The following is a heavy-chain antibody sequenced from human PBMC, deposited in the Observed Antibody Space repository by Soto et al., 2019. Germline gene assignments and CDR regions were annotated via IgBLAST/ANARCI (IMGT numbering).Heavy chain of an antibody. CDR2: LSRSGNTI. V-gene: IGHV3-11*01. D-gene: IGHD6-19*01. CDR3: ARSSGWYEADAFEI. Sequence: QVPLVESGGGLVQPGGSLRLSCAASGFTFGDYEMSWIRQAAGKGPEWVSLLSRSGNTIYYADSVKGRISISRDNAENSLYLQMESLRGEDTATYCCARSSGWYEADAFEIWGQGTKVTVSS. CDR1: GFTFGDYE. J-gene: IGHJ3*02.